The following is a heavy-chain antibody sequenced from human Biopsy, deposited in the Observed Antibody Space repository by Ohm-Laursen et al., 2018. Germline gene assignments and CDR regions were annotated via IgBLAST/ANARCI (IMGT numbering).Heavy chain of an antibody. V-gene: IGHV2-5*02. CDR2: VFWDDDK. J-gene: IGHJ6*02. CDR3: ARDLFDQSWIHADYSYHGMDV. Sequence: TQTLTLTFAFSGFSLSTTGVGVTWIRQPPGKALECLAVVFWDDDKRYSPSLKNRVTITKDTSENQVVLTMTNMDPVDTATYYCARDLFDQSWIHADYSYHGMDVWGQGTTVTVSS. D-gene: IGHD5-18*01. CDR1: GFSLSTTGVG.